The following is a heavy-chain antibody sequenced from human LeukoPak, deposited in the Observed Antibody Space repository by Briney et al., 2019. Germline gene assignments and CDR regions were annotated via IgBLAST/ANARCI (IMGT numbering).Heavy chain of an antibody. CDR3: TTSPLVAGTIYFDC. CDR1: GFTFSSYA. Sequence: PGGSLRLSCAASGFTFSSYAMSWVRQAPGKGLEWVSSISGGGDSTNYAGSVRGRFTVSSDNSINMLFLQMDDLRAEDTAIYYCTTSPLVAGTIYFDCWGQGTLVTVSS. V-gene: IGHV3-23*01. CDR2: ISGGGDST. J-gene: IGHJ4*02. D-gene: IGHD6-19*01.